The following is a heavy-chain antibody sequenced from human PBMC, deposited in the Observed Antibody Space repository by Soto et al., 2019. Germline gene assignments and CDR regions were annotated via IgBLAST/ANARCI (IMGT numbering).Heavy chain of an antibody. V-gene: IGHV1-3*01. CDR3: ARGKGSSGYYDAFDI. Sequence: ASVKVSCKASGYTFTSYAMHWVRQAPGQRLEWMGWINAGNGNTKYSQKFQGRVTITRDTSASTAYMELSSLRSEDTAVYYCARGKGSSGYYDAFDIWGQGTMVTVS. J-gene: IGHJ3*02. D-gene: IGHD3-22*01. CDR2: INAGNGNT. CDR1: GYTFTSYA.